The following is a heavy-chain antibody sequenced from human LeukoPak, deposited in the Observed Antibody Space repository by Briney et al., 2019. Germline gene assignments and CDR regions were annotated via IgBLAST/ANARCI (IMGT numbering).Heavy chain of an antibody. V-gene: IGHV3-33*08. CDR3: ARDFYCSRTSCYAPSFDY. J-gene: IGHJ4*02. CDR1: GFTFSAST. D-gene: IGHD2-2*01. CDR2: IGYDGTNE. Sequence: GGSLRLSCAASGFTFSASTMNWVRQAPGKGLEWVALIGYDGTNEYYADSVEGRFTTSRDNSKNTLYLQMKSLRAEDTAVYYCARDFYCSRTSCYAPSFDYWGQGTLVTVSS.